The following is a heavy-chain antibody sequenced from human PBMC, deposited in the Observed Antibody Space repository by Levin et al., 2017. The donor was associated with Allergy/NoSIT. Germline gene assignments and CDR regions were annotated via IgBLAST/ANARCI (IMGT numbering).Heavy chain of an antibody. CDR2: IWYDGSNK. J-gene: IGHJ5*02. Sequence: GGSLRLSCAASGFTFSSYGMHWVRQAPGKGLEWVAVIWYDGSNKYYADSVKGRFTISRDNSKNTLYLQMNSLRAEDTAVYYCAREGLRGARAAASNHSNWFDTWGQGTLVTGSS. V-gene: IGHV3-33*01. D-gene: IGHD2-2*01. CDR3: AREGLRGARAAASNHSNWFDT. CDR1: GFTFSSYG.